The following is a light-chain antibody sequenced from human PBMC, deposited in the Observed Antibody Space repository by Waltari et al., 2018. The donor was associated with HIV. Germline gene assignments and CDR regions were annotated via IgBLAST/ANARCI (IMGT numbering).Light chain of an antibody. J-gene: IGKJ4*01. CDR2: KTS. Sequence: VLTQSPDTLSFSPGESAPLSCRASHSISSDYFAWYQQRRGQAPRLLIYKTSTRATGVPDRFSGSGSGADFTLTISRLEPEDFATYYWQQYGSSLIFGGGTKLEIK. V-gene: IGKV3-20*01. CDR3: QQYGSSLI. CDR1: HSISSDY.